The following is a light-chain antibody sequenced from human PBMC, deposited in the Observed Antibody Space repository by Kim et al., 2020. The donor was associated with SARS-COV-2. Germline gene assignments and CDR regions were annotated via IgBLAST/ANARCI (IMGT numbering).Light chain of an antibody. J-gene: IGKJ4*01. Sequence: ETVLTQSPATLSLSPGERAILSCRASQSVSGSFLAWYQRKPGQPPRFLIYGTSNRAAGIPDRFRGSGSGTDFTLTITNLEPEDFAVYYCQQYETLPLTFGGGTKVEIK. CDR1: QSVSGSF. CDR3: QQYETLPLT. CDR2: GTS. V-gene: IGKV3-20*01.